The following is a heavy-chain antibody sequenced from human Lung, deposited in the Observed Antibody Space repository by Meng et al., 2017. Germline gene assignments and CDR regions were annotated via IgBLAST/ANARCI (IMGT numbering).Heavy chain of an antibody. D-gene: IGHD2-21*02. CDR3: ARGDYCGGDCYWFDY. J-gene: IGHJ4*02. CDR2: INAGNGNT. V-gene: IGHV1-3*01. CDR1: GSTFTSYA. Sequence: VRVVPAGEEAKKPGASVKVSCKASGSTFTSYAMHWVRQAPGQRLEWMGWINAGNGNTKYSQKFQGRVTITRDTSASTAYMELSSLRSEDTAVYYCARGDYCGGDCYWFDYWGQGTLVTVSS.